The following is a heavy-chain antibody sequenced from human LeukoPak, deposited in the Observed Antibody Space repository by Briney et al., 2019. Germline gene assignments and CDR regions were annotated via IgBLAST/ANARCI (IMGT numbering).Heavy chain of an antibody. Sequence: ASVKVSCKASGYTFTGYYINWVRQAPGRGLEWMGRINPNSGGTNYAQKFQGRVTMTRDTSISTAYMELRRLKSDDTALYYCARDFIPSGDHFWGQGTLVTVSS. CDR2: INPNSGGT. CDR1: GYTFTGYY. CDR3: ARDFIPSGDHF. D-gene: IGHD7-27*01. V-gene: IGHV1-2*06. J-gene: IGHJ4*02.